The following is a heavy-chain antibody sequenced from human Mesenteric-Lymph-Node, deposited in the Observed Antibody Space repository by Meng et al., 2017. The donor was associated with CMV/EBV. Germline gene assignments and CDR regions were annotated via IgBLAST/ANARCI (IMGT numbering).Heavy chain of an antibody. CDR2: MNPNSGNT. V-gene: IGHV1-8*01. J-gene: IGHJ6*02. Sequence: ASVKVSCKASGYTFTSYDINWVRQGTGQGLEWMGWMNPNSGNTGYAQKFQGRVTMTRNTSISTAYMELSSLRSEDTAVYYCASLAVADYYYYYGMDVWGQGTTVTVSS. D-gene: IGHD6-19*01. CDR3: ASLAVADYYYYYGMDV. CDR1: GYTFTSYD.